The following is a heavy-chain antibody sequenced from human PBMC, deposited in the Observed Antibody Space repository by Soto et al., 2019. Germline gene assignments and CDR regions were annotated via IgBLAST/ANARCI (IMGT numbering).Heavy chain of an antibody. D-gene: IGHD2-21*01. CDR1: GGSISSYY. J-gene: IGHJ4*02. V-gene: IGHV4-4*07. Sequence: ETLSLTCTVSGGSISSYYWIWIRQPAGKGLEWIWRIYTSGSTNCNPSLKSLVTMSVDTYKNKFSLKLRSVNEAETDVYYCARYSASSDYLDXGGQGTQVTDSX. CDR3: ARYSASSDYLDX. CDR2: IYTSGST.